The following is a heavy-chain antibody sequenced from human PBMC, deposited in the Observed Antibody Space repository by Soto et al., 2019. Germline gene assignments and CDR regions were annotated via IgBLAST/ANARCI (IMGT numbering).Heavy chain of an antibody. J-gene: IGHJ3*02. Sequence: QVQLQESGPGLVKPSQTLSLTCSVSGGSISRGGYYWSWFGQHPGKGLEWIGYLYYSGSTYYNPSLYSRVTRSVDTSKNQFSLKLSSVTAADTAVYYCAREALAVSVRPGAFDICGQGTMVTVSS. CDR1: GGSISRGGYY. D-gene: IGHD6-19*01. CDR2: LYYSGST. V-gene: IGHV4-31*03. CDR3: AREALAVSVRPGAFDI.